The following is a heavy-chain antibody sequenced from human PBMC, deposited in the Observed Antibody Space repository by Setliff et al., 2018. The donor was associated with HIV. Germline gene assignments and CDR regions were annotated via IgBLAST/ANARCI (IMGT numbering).Heavy chain of an antibody. D-gene: IGHD1-1*01. Sequence: VASVKVSCKASGYTFTSYYMHWVRQAPGQGLEWIGIINPSGGSTSYAQKFQGRVTMTRDTSTSTVYMELSSLRSEDTAVYYCARDPFKLEPRSYYYYYYMDVWGKGTTVTVSS. CDR2: INPSGGST. V-gene: IGHV1-46*01. CDR3: ARDPFKLEPRSYYYYYYMDV. J-gene: IGHJ6*03. CDR1: GYTFTSYY.